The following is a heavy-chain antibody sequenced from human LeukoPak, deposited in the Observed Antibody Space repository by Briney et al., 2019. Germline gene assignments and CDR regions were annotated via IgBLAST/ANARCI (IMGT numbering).Heavy chain of an antibody. CDR3: ARSYYYDSSGYYGWFDP. CDR1: GGSLSSGGYY. J-gene: IGHJ5*02. D-gene: IGHD3-22*01. Sequence: SQTLSLTCTVSGGSLSSGGYYWSWIRQHPGKGLEWIGYIYYSGSTYYNPSLKSRVTISVDTSKNQFSLKLSSVTAADTAVYYCARSYYYDSSGYYGWFDPWGQGTLVTVSS. V-gene: IGHV4-31*03. CDR2: IYYSGST.